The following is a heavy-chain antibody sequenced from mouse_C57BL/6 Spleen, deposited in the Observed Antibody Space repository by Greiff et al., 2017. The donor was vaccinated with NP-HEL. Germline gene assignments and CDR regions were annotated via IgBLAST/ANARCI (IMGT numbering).Heavy chain of an antibody. V-gene: IGHV1-80*01. CDR1: GYAFSSYW. CDR3: TSDYDSSYDWYIDV. D-gene: IGHD1-1*01. J-gene: IGHJ1*03. CDR2: IYPGDGDT. Sequence: QVQLKESGAELVKPGASVKISCKASGYAFSSYWMNWVKQRPGKGLEWIGQIYPGDGDTNYNGKFKGKATLTVDKSSSTAYMQLSSLTSEDYAVYFCTSDYDSSYDWYIDVWGTGTTVTVSS.